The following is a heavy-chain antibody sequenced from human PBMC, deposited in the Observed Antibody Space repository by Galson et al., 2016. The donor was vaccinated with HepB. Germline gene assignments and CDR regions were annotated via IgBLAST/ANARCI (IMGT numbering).Heavy chain of an antibody. CDR1: GYTFTSYY. V-gene: IGHV1-46*01. J-gene: IGHJ6*02. CDR2: INVIGGAT. D-gene: IGHD3-3*01. CDR3: ARASVFGMDV. Sequence: SVKVSCKASGYTFTSYYIHWVRQAPGQGLEWMGIINVIGGATTYAQKFQGRVTMTRDRSTSTVYMELSSLRSEDTAVYYCARASVFGMDVWGQGTTVTVSS.